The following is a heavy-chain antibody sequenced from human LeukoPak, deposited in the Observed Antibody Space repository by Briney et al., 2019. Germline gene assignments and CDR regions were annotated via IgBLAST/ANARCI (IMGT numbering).Heavy chain of an antibody. CDR1: GFTFSSCG. Sequence: EGSLRLSCEASGFTFSSCGMHWVRQAPGKGLEWVAVIWYDGSNRYYADSVKGRFTISRDNAKNSLYLQMNSLRAEDTAVYYCARVSDRIDYWGQGTLVTVSA. CDR2: IWYDGSNR. J-gene: IGHJ4*02. V-gene: IGHV3-33*01. D-gene: IGHD3-3*02. CDR3: ARVSDRIDY.